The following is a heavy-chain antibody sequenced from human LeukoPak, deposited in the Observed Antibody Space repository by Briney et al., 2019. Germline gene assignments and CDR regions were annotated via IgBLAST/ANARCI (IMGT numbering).Heavy chain of an antibody. V-gene: IGHV4-39*01. CDR1: GGSVRSSYYY. Sequence: SETLSLTCTVSGGSVRSSYYYWGWIRQPPGKGLEWIGSIYDSGSTYYNPSLKSRVTISVDTSKNQFSLKLSSVTAADTAVYYCARRPLKYNYYYGMDVWGQGTTVTVSS. CDR2: IYDSGST. J-gene: IGHJ6*02. CDR3: ARRPLKYNYYYGMDV.